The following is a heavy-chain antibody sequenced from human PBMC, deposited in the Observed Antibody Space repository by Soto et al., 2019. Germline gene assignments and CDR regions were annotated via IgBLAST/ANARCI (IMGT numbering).Heavy chain of an antibody. J-gene: IGHJ6*02. CDR1: GGSFSGYY. CDR2: INHSGCT. CDR3: AGRDYSSSSFYHYTYGVHV. V-gene: IGHV4-34*01. Sequence: PSETLSLTCVVYGGSFSGYYWSWIRQPQGKGLEWIGAINHSGCTNYNPSLQSLVTISVDTSKNQFSLKLSPVTAADSAVYYCAGRDYSSSSFYHYTYGVHVWGQGTTDTVSS. D-gene: IGHD6-6*01.